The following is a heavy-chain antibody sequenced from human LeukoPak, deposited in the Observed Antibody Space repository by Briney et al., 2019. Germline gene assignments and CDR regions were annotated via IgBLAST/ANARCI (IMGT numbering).Heavy chain of an antibody. D-gene: IGHD1-1*01. CDR2: TYYRSKWYN. J-gene: IGHJ6*03. CDR3: VASTGTVSYSYYMDV. V-gene: IGHV6-1*01. CDR1: GDSISSNSSA. Sequence: SQTLSLTCAISGDSISSNSSAWNWIRQSPSRGLEWLGRTYYRSKWYNDYAVSMKSRITISPDTSKNQFSLQLNSLSPEDTAVYYCVASTGTVSYSYYMDVWGEGTTVTVSS.